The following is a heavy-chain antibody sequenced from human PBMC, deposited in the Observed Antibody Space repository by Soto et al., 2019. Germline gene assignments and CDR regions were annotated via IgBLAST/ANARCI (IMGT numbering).Heavy chain of an antibody. J-gene: IGHJ4*02. Sequence: SETLSLTCAVYGGSFSGYYWSWIRQPPGKGLEWIGEINHSGSTNYNPSLKSRVTISVDTSKNQFSLKLSSVTAADTAVYYCARGRGIYDYIWGSYRYFRLALFDYWGQGTLVTVSS. V-gene: IGHV4-34*01. CDR3: ARGRGIYDYIWGSYRYFRLALFDY. CDR2: INHSGST. CDR1: GGSFSGYY. D-gene: IGHD3-16*02.